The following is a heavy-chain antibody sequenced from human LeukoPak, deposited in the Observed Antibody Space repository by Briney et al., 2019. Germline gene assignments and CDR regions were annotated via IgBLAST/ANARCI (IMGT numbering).Heavy chain of an antibody. Sequence: ASVKVSCKASGYTFTSYGISWVRQAPGQGLEWMGWISAYNGNTNYAQKLQGRVTMTTDTSTSTAYMELRSLRSDDTAVHYCARVIGSPPYYYYYMDVWGKGTTVTVSS. D-gene: IGHD3-10*01. CDR1: GYTFTSYG. J-gene: IGHJ6*03. CDR3: ARVIGSPPYYYYYMDV. V-gene: IGHV1-18*01. CDR2: ISAYNGNT.